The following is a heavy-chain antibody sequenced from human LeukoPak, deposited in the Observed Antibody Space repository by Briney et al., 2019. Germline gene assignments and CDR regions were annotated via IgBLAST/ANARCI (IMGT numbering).Heavy chain of an antibody. CDR2: IYPDDSDT. Sequence: PGESLKISCKGSGHSFTNYWIGWVRQMPGKGLEWMGIIYPDDSDTRYSPSFQGQVTFSADKSINTAYLQWSSLKASDTAIYYCVCLKSGSHCFDPWGQGTLVTVSS. CDR3: VCLKSGSHCFDP. J-gene: IGHJ5*02. CDR1: GHSFTNYW. V-gene: IGHV5-51*01. D-gene: IGHD1-26*01.